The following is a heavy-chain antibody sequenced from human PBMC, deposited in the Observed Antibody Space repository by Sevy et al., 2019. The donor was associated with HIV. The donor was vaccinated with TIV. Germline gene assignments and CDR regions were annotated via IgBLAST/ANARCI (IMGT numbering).Heavy chain of an antibody. J-gene: IGHJ4*02. V-gene: IGHV3-30*18. CDR3: AKADSSGYYYLDY. Sequence: GGSLRLSCAVSGFTFSSYGMHWVRQAPGKGLEWVAVISYDGSNKYYADSVKGRFTISRDNSKNTLYLQMNSLRAEDTAVYYCAKADSSGYYYLDYWGQGTLVTVSS. CDR1: GFTFSSYG. D-gene: IGHD3-22*01. CDR2: ISYDGSNK.